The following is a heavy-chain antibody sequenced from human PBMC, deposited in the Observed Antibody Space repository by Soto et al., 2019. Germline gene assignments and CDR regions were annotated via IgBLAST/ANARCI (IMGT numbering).Heavy chain of an antibody. V-gene: IGHV3-66*01. Sequence: EVQLVESGGGLVQPGGSLRLSCAASGFTVSSNYMSWVRQAPGKGLEWVSVIYSGGSTYYADSVKGRFTISRDNSKNTLYLQMNSLRAEDTAVYYCARDGDTAMVDPTVTKGRWYYYMDVWGKGTTVTVSS. CDR2: IYSGGST. CDR3: ARDGDTAMVDPTVTKGRWYYYMDV. J-gene: IGHJ6*03. CDR1: GFTVSSNY. D-gene: IGHD5-18*01.